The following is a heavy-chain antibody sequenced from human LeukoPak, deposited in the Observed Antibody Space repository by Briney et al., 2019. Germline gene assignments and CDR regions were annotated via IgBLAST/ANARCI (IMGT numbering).Heavy chain of an antibody. CDR1: GYTFTTYG. Sequence: ASVKVSCKASGYTFTTYGISWVRQAPGQGLEWRGWSSASNGKTNYAQRLQGRVTITTDTSTRTAYMELSGLRFDDKAVYYCARGGDGSGLYYYYMDVWGKGTTVTISS. CDR3: ARGGDGSGLYYYYMDV. D-gene: IGHD3-10*01. V-gene: IGHV1-18*01. CDR2: SSASNGKT. J-gene: IGHJ6*03.